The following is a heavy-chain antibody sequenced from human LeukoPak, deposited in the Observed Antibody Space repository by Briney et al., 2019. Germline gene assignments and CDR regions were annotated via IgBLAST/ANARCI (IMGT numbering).Heavy chain of an antibody. Sequence: ASVKVSCKASGGTFSSYAISWVRQAPGQGLEWMGGIIPIFGTANYAQKFQGRVTITADGSTSTAYMELSSLRSEDTAVYYCAREGRYDFTTSWGQGTLVTVSS. D-gene: IGHD3-3*01. V-gene: IGHV1-69*01. CDR2: IIPIFGTA. CDR3: AREGRYDFTTS. J-gene: IGHJ5*02. CDR1: GGTFSSYA.